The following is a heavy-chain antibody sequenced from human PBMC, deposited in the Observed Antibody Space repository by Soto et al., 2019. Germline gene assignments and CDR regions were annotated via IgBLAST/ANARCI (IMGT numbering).Heavy chain of an antibody. CDR2: IIPLFGTT. CDR3: AAELGFGKLSVV. J-gene: IGHJ6*02. CDR1: GDTFKNCV. D-gene: IGHD3-10*01. Sequence: QVQVVQSGVEVRRPGSSVKVSCKASGDTFKNCVISWVRQAPGQGLEWTGGIIPLFGTTDFAQRLQGRLTITTDESTTTCYMELSRLRSEDTATYYCAAELGFGKLSVVWGQGTTVIVSS. V-gene: IGHV1-69*01.